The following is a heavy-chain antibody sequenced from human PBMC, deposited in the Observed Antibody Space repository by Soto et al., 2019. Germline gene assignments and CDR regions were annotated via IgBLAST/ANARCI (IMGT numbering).Heavy chain of an antibody. V-gene: IGHV6-1*01. CDR3: ARDLTYYDSSGYYRRPFDY. Sequence: SQTDSLTCARCGDSVSSNSAAWYRIRQSPSRGLEWLGRTYYRSKWYNDYAVSVKSRITINPDTSKNQFSLQLNSVTPEDTAVYYCARDLTYYDSSGYYRRPFDYWGQGTLVTVSS. CDR1: GDSVSSNSAA. D-gene: IGHD3-22*01. CDR2: TYYRSKWYN. J-gene: IGHJ4*02.